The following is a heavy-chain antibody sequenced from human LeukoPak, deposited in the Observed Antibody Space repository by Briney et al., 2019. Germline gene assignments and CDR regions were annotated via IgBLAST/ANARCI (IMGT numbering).Heavy chain of an antibody. CDR1: GGSISRYY. D-gene: IGHD4-17*01. Sequence: SETLSLTCTVSGGSISRYYWSWIRQPPGKGLEWIGYIYYSGSTNYNPSLKSRVAISVDTSKNQFSLKLSSVTAADTAVYYCARRSVYGDSYYFDYWGQGTLVTVSS. CDR2: IYYSGST. V-gene: IGHV4-59*08. CDR3: ARRSVYGDSYYFDY. J-gene: IGHJ4*02.